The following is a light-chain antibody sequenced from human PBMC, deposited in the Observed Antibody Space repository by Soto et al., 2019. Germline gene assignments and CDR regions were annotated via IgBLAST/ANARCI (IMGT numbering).Light chain of an antibody. J-gene: IGKJ4*01. CDR3: MQRIEFPLT. V-gene: IGKV2-40*01. CDR2: TVS. CDR1: QSLLDSDDGNTY. Sequence: DIVMTQTPLSLTVTPGEPASISCRSSQSLLDSDDGNTYLDWYLQKPGQSPQLLIYTVSYRASGVPDRFSGSGSGTDFTLKISRVAAEDVGVYYCMQRIEFPLTFGGGTKVDIK.